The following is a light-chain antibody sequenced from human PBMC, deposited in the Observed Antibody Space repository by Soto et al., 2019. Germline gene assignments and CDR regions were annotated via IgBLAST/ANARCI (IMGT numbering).Light chain of an antibody. CDR2: DAS. Sequence: EVVLTQSPATLSLSPGERATLSCRASQGVSRYLAWYQQKPGQAPRLLIYDASNRAPGVPARFSGSGSGTDFTLTISSLEPEDFAVYYCQQRNNWPPWTFGQGTKVEIK. V-gene: IGKV3-11*01. CDR3: QQRNNWPPWT. CDR1: QGVSRY. J-gene: IGKJ1*01.